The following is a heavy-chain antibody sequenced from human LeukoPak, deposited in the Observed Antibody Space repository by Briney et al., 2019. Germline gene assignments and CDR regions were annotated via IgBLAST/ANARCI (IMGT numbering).Heavy chain of an antibody. CDR3: ARAYDSSGYYRPFFDY. CDR1: GYSISSGYY. D-gene: IGHD3-22*01. Sequence: SETLSLTCTVSGYSISSGYYWGWIRQPPGKGLEWIGSIYHSGSTYYNPSLKSRVAISVDTSKNQFSLKLSSVTAADTAVYYCARAYDSSGYYRPFFDYWGQGTLVTVSS. J-gene: IGHJ4*02. V-gene: IGHV4-38-2*02. CDR2: IYHSGST.